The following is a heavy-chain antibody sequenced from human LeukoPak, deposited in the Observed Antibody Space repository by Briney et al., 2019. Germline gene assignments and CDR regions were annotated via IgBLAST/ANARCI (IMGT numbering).Heavy chain of an antibody. CDR1: GGSISSYH. J-gene: IGHJ6*02. D-gene: IGHD3-10*01. Sequence: SETLSLTCTVSGGSISSYHWSWIRQPPGKGLEWIGYIYYSGSTNYNPSLKSRVTVSVDTSKNQFSLKLSSVTAADTAVYYCARDNRDRIGHYYYYYGMDVWGQGTTVTVSS. CDR3: ARDNRDRIGHYYYYYGMDV. CDR2: IYYSGST. V-gene: IGHV4-59*01.